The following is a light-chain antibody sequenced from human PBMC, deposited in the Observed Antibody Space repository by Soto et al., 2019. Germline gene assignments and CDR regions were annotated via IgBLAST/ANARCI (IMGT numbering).Light chain of an antibody. Sequence: DIQMTPSPGSLSASLGYRVTVTSVRSLPISNYLAWYQQKPGKIPNLLIYSASTLQAGVPSRFSGSGSGTDFTLTISSLQHDDVAAYYCQKYNSGPLTFGGGITVDTK. CDR3: QKYNSGPLT. V-gene: IGKV1-27*01. CDR2: SAS. J-gene: IGKJ4*01. CDR1: LPISNY.